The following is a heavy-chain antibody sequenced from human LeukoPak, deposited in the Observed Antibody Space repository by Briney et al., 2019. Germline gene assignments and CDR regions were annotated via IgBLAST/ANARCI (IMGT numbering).Heavy chain of an antibody. CDR3: TTGPGHYEIY. J-gene: IGHJ4*02. CDR2: IKSRADGGTA. CDR1: GITFNNAW. Sequence: PGGSLRLSCVVSGITFNNAWMNWVRQAPGKGLEWVGRIKSRADGGTADYAAPVKGRFTISRDDSKNTLHLQMDSLNTEDTALYYCTTGPGHYEIYWGQGTLVTVSS. D-gene: IGHD4-17*01. V-gene: IGHV3-15*01.